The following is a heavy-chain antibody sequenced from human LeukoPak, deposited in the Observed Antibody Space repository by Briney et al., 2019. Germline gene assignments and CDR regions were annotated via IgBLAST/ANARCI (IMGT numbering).Heavy chain of an antibody. CDR3: ASALRTSSLTAAHNY. D-gene: IGHD6-13*01. Sequence: GGSLRLSCAASGFTFSSYAMSWVRRAPGRGLEWVSAISGSGGSTYYADSVKGRFTISGDNANKSLFLQMTSLRAEDTAVYYCASALRTSSLTAAHNYWGQGTLVTVSS. CDR2: ISGSGGST. V-gene: IGHV3-23*01. CDR1: GFTFSSYA. J-gene: IGHJ4*02.